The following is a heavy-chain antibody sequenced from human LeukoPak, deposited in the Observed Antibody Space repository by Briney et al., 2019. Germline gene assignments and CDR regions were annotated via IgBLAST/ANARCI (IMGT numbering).Heavy chain of an antibody. CDR2: MSASGSVK. D-gene: IGHD1-14*01. CDR1: GFTLSGYD. V-gene: IGHV3-48*03. Sequence: GGSLRLSCAAYGFTLSGYDMNWIRQAPGKGLEWLSYMSASGSVKYYADSVKGRFTISRDDAKNSLYLQMNSLRAEDTAVYYCARDGMDDAFDIWGQGTMVTVSS. CDR3: ARDGMDDAFDI. J-gene: IGHJ3*02.